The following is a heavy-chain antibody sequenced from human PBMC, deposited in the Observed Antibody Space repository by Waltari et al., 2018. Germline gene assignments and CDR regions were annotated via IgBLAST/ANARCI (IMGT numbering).Heavy chain of an antibody. V-gene: IGHV3-21*01. D-gene: IGHD1-26*01. Sequence: EVQLLESGGGLVKPGGSLRLSCAASGFTFGSHSMNCVRQAPGKGLEWVPSISSSSSYIYYADSVKGRFTISRDNAKNSLYLQMNSLRAEDTAVYYCARNRRREADPFDYWGQGTLVTVSS. CDR3: ARNRRREADPFDY. J-gene: IGHJ4*02. CDR2: ISSSSSYI. CDR1: GFTFGSHS.